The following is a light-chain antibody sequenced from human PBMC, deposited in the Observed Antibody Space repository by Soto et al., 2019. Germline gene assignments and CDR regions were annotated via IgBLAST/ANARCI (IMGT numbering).Light chain of an antibody. CDR2: GAS. V-gene: IGKV3-20*01. CDR1: QSVSSTY. J-gene: IGKJ2*01. CDR3: QQYGRSPPFT. Sequence: EIVLTQSPGTLSLSPGERATLSCRASQSVSSTYIAGYQQNPGQAPRLLIYGASSRATGIPDRFSGSGSGTDFTLTISRLEPEDVAVYFCQQYGRSPPFTFGQGTKVESK.